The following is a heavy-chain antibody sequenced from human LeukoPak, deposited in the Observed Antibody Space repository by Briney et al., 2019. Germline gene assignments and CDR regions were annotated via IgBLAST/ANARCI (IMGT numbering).Heavy chain of an antibody. CDR2: IFTSGST. J-gene: IGHJ4*02. V-gene: IGHV4-4*07. CDR3: ASTLVRGVIAPFDY. Sequence: SETLSLTCTVSGGSISSYYWSWIRQPAGKGLEWIGRIFTSGSTDYNPSLKSRVTMSVDASKNQFSLKLSSVTAADTAVYYCASTLVRGVIAPFDYWGQGTLVIVSS. CDR1: GGSISSYY. D-gene: IGHD3-10*01.